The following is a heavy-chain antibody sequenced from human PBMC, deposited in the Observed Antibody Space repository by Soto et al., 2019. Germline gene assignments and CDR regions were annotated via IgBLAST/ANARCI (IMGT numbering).Heavy chain of an antibody. Sequence: QITLKESGPTLVKPTQTLTLTCTFSGFSLSTSGVGVGWIRQPPGKALEWLALIYWDDDKRYSPSLKSRLTITKDTPKNQVVLTMTNMDPVDTATYYCAHRLGYSSSWRNNWFDPWGQGTLVTVSS. CDR2: IYWDDDK. J-gene: IGHJ5*02. CDR3: AHRLGYSSSWRNNWFDP. CDR1: GFSLSTSGVG. D-gene: IGHD6-13*01. V-gene: IGHV2-5*02.